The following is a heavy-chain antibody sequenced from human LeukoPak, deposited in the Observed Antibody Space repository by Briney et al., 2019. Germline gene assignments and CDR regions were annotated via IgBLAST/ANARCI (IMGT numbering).Heavy chain of an antibody. CDR3: AREPDYCSGGSCYSHLFDY. J-gene: IGHJ4*02. Sequence: GGSLRLSCAASGFTFTTYEMNWVRQAPGKGLEWVSYISSSGSTIYYADSVKGRFTISRDNARHSLYLQMNSLRAEDTAIYYCAREPDYCSGGSCYSHLFDYWGQGTLVTVSS. V-gene: IGHV3-48*03. D-gene: IGHD2-15*01. CDR1: GFTFTTYE. CDR2: ISSSGSTI.